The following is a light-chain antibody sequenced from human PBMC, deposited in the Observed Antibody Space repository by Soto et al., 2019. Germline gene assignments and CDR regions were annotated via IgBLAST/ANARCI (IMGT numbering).Light chain of an antibody. CDR2: DAY. V-gene: IGKV1-33*01. CDR3: QKSDHLPL. CDR1: HDIANS. J-gene: IGKJ3*01. Sequence: IQMTQSPPSLSASVGDKATIPCHARHDIANSLNWYQDKPGQPPKLVIYDAYNLETGVPSTFSGNGYGTDFTFTISSLRPEDIATYYCQKSDHLPLFGPGTKVDN.